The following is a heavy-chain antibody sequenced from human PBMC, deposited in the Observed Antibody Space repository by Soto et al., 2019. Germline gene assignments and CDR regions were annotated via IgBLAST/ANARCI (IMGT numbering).Heavy chain of an antibody. CDR1: GYTFTSYA. D-gene: IGHD2-15*01. CDR3: ARDRPYCSGGSCYSFDY. J-gene: IGHJ4*02. V-gene: IGHV1-3*01. CDR2: INAGNGNT. Sequence: ASVKVSCKDSGYTFTSYAMHWVRQAPGQRLEWMGWINAGNGNTKYSQKFQGRVTLTRATSASTAYMELSSLRSEDTAVYCCARDRPYCSGGSCYSFDYWGKGTMVTVSS.